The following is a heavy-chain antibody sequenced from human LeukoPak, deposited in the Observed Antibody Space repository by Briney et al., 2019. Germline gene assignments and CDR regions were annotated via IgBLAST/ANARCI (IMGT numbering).Heavy chain of an antibody. D-gene: IGHD3-3*01. V-gene: IGHV3-23*01. CDR3: AKGGIGERGSTDA. Sequence: GGSLRLSCAASGFTFSTYAITWVRQAPGKGLEWVSSIGTSGNTYYADSVRDRFTISRENSRNTVYLQMNSLRVEDTATYYCAKGGIGERGSTDAWGQGTLVTVSS. J-gene: IGHJ5*02. CDR2: IGTSGNT. CDR1: GFTFSTYA.